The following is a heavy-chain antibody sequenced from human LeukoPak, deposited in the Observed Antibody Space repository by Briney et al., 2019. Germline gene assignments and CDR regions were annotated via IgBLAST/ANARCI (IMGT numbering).Heavy chain of an antibody. J-gene: IGHJ6*02. CDR1: GGSISSSGYY. Sequence: SETLSLTCTVSGGSISSSGYYWSWIRQPPGKGLEWIGYIYYSGSTNYNPSLKSRVTISVDTSKNQFSLKLSSVTAADTAVYYRARSNSGSRWYYGMDVWGQGTTVTVSS. D-gene: IGHD1-26*01. CDR2: IYYSGST. CDR3: ARSNSGSRWYYGMDV. V-gene: IGHV4-61*08.